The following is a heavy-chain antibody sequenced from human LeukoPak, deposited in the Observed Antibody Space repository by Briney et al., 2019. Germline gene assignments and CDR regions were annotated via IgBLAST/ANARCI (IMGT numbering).Heavy chain of an antibody. CDR3: ARDRYSNPYYFDY. Sequence: PSETLSLTCTVSGGSISSSSYYWGWIRQPPGKGLVWIGSIYYSGSTYYNPSLKSRVTISVDTSKNQFSLKLSSVTAADTAVYYCARDRYSNPYYFDYWGQGTLVTVSS. V-gene: IGHV4-39*07. J-gene: IGHJ4*02. CDR2: IYYSGST. D-gene: IGHD6-13*01. CDR1: GGSISSSSYY.